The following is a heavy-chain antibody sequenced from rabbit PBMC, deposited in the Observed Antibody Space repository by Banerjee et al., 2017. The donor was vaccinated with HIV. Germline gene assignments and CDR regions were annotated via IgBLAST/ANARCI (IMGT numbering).Heavy chain of an antibody. CDR3: VGDLGGTMTIGNL. CDR1: GFSLGENYA. Sequence: QEQLVESGGGLFQPGGSLALTCKASGFSLGENYAMCWVRQAPGKGLECIGCINCVVHSAYYPSWVNGRFAFSSQDAQNTLYLPLTSLTAADTAPYFCVGDLGGTMTIGNLWGQGTLVTVS. D-gene: IGHD2-1*01. V-gene: IGHV1S47*01. J-gene: IGHJ4*01. CDR2: INCVVHSA.